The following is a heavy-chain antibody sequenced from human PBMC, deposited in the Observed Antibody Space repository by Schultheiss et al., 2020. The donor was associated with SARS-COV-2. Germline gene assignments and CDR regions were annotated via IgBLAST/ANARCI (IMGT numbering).Heavy chain of an antibody. CDR1: GFTFSDNA. V-gene: IGHV3-23*01. D-gene: IGHD1-26*01. CDR3: AKDRGGSGSLTLGRVDLDC. Sequence: GGSLRLSCAASGFTFSDNAMSWVRQAPGKGLEWVSGIGGGRGDRYYADSVRGRFTISRDNSRNTLYLQMNSLRAEDTALYYCAKDRGGSGSLTLGRVDLDCWGQGTLVTVSS. J-gene: IGHJ4*02. CDR2: IGGGRGDR.